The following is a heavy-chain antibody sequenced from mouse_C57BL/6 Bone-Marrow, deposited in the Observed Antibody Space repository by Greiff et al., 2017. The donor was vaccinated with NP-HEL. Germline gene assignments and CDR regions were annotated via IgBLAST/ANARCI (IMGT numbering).Heavy chain of an antibody. V-gene: IGHV1-64*01. D-gene: IGHD2-5*01. CDR2: IHPNSGST. CDR3: ASAYYSNLDY. Sequence: VQLQQPGAELVKPGASVSLSCKASGYTFTSYWMHWVKQRPGQGLEWIGMIHPNSGSTNYNEKFKSKATLTVDKSSSTAYMQLSGLTSEDSAGYYCASAYYSNLDYWGQGTTLTVSS. J-gene: IGHJ2*01. CDR1: GYTFTSYW.